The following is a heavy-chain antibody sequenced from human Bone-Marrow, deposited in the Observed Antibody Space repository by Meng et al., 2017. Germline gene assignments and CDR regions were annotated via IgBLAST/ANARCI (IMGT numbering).Heavy chain of an antibody. J-gene: IGHJ5*02. D-gene: IGHD5-24*01. CDR1: GGSISSVDYF. CDR3: ARVKRWLQRGFELDP. V-gene: IGHV4-30-4*08. CDR2: IYHSGST. Sequence: QVQLQESGPGLVKPPQTLSLTCTVSGGSISSVDYFWSWIRQPPGKGLEWIGYIYHSGSTYYNPSLESRVTISVDTSKNQFSLKLSSVTAADTAVYYCARVKRWLQRGFELDPWGQGTLVTVSS.